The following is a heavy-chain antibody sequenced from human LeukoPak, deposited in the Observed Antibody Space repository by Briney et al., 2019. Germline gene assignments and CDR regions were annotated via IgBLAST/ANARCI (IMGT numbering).Heavy chain of an antibody. V-gene: IGHV3-30-3*02. Sequence: PGGSLRLSCAASGFTFSSYAMHWVRQAPDKGLEWVAVISYDGSNKYYADSVKGRFTISRDNSKNTLYLQMNSLRAEDTAVYYCAKTEGRAAAGRGFDYWGQGTLVTVSS. J-gene: IGHJ4*02. CDR1: GFTFSSYA. CDR2: ISYDGSNK. CDR3: AKTEGRAAAGRGFDY. D-gene: IGHD6-13*01.